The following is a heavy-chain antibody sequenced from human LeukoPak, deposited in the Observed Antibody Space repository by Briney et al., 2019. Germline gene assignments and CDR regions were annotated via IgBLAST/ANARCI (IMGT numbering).Heavy chain of an antibody. CDR3: ARDPSYDILTGYSHQYYFDY. Sequence: PGRSLRLSCAASGFTFSSYAMLRVRQAPGKGLEWVVVISYDGSNKYYTDSVKGRFTISRDNSKNTLYLQMNSGRAEDTAVYYCARDPSYDILTGYSHQYYFDYWGQGTLVTVSS. J-gene: IGHJ4*02. D-gene: IGHD3-9*01. V-gene: IGHV3-30*04. CDR2: ISYDGSNK. CDR1: GFTFSSYA.